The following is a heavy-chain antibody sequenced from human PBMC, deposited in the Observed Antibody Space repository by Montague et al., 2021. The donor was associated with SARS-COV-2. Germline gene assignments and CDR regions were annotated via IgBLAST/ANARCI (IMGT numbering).Heavy chain of an antibody. D-gene: IGHD6-19*01. J-gene: IGHJ4*02. CDR3: ARDIAVAGLFDY. CDR1: GGPISSGSYY. V-gene: IGHV4-61*02. CDR2: ISISGST. Sequence: TLSLTCTVSGGPISSGSYYWSWIRQPAGKGLEWIGRISISGSTNYNPSLKSRGTISVDTSKNQFSLKLSSVTAADTAVYYCARDIAVAGLFDYWGQGTLVTVSS.